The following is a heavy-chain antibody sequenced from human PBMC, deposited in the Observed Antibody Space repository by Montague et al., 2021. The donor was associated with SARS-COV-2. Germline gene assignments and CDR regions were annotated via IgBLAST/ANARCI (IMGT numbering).Heavy chain of an antibody. V-gene: IGHV3-7*03. Sequence: SLSLSCAASGFTFSTYWMTWVRQAPGKGLEWVANIKGDGSNKHFVDSVEGRFTISRDNAKNSLYLLMTNLRVDDTAVYYCARDTTSFNSGIYYDAFDVWGQGTMVTVPS. CDR3: ARDTTSFNSGIYYDAFDV. D-gene: IGHD1-26*01. CDR1: GFTFSTYW. CDR2: IKGDGSNK. J-gene: IGHJ3*01.